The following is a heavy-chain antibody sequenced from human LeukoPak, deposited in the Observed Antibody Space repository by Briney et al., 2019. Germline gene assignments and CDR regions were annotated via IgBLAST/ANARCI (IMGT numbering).Heavy chain of an antibody. CDR3: ARDLYPYYFDY. V-gene: IGHV3-74*01. D-gene: IGHD2-2*02. CDR2: MNSDVRSA. Sequence: GGSLRLSCAASGFTFSNYWMHWVRQAPGKGLVWVSRMNSDVRSAGYADSVKGRFTISRDNAKNTLYLQMNSLRAEDTAVYYCARDLYPYYFDYWGQGILVTVSS. J-gene: IGHJ4*02. CDR1: GFTFSNYW.